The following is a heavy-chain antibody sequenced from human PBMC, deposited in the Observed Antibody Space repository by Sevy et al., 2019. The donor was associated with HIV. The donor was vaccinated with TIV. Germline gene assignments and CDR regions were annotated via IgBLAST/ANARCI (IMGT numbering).Heavy chain of an antibody. J-gene: IGHJ6*02. Sequence: GGSLRLSCAASGFTFSSYWMSWVRQAPGKGLEGVANIKEDGSANYHVDSVKGRFTISRDNAKNSLYLQTNSLRAEDTALYFCARDSGYYKLWHNYYYYCGMDVWGQGTTVTVSS. CDR1: GFTFSSYW. V-gene: IGHV3-7*01. D-gene: IGHD3-22*01. CDR2: IKEDGSAN. CDR3: ARDSGYYKLWHNYYYYCGMDV.